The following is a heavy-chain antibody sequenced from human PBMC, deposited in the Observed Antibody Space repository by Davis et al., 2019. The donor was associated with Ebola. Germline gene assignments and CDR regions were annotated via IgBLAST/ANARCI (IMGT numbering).Heavy chain of an antibody. Sequence: GESLKISCAASGFTFSSYAMHWVRQAPGKGLEWVAVISYDGSNKYYADSVKGRSTISRDNAKNSLYLQMNSLRAEDTAVYYCAREWIYSYGSDGMDVWGQGTTVTVSS. V-gene: IGHV3-30-3*01. J-gene: IGHJ6*02. D-gene: IGHD5-18*01. CDR3: AREWIYSYGSDGMDV. CDR1: GFTFSSYA. CDR2: ISYDGSNK.